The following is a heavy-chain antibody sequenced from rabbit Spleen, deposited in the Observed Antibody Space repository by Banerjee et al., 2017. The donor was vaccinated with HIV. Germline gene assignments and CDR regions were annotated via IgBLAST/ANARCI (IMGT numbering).Heavy chain of an antibody. CDR1: GFSFSDRDV. Sequence: QEQLVESGGGLVKPEGSLTLTCKASGFSFSDRDVMCWVRQAPGKGLEWIACINTATGKAVYASWAKGRFTISKTSSTVDLKMNSLTAADTATYFCARDTGSSFSSYGMDLWGPGTLVTVS. J-gene: IGHJ6*01. V-gene: IGHV1S45*01. CDR3: ARDTGSSFSSYGMDL. CDR2: INTATGKA. D-gene: IGHD8-1*01.